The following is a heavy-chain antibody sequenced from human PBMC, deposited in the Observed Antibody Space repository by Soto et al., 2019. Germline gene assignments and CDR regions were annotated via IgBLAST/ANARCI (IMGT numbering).Heavy chain of an antibody. V-gene: IGHV6-1*01. D-gene: IGHD6-19*01. CDR1: GDSVSSNSVT. CDR3: TRSVAVPGSIGY. J-gene: IGHJ4*02. Sequence: QVQLQQSGPGLVKPSQTLSLTCAISGDSVSSNSVTWSWIRQSPSRGLEWLGRTFYRSKWYNDYAESVKSRITISPDTSKDPFSLQLNPVAPEDPAVYYCTRSVAVPGSIGYWGPGTLVTVSS. CDR2: TFYRSKWYN.